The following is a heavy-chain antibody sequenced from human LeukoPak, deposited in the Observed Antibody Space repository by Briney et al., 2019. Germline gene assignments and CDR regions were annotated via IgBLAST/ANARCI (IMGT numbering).Heavy chain of an antibody. D-gene: IGHD3-10*01. Sequence: PGGSLRLSCAASGFTFSSYGMRWVRQAPGKGLEGVAVIRSDGSNKYYADSVKGRFTISRDNSKNTLYLQMNSLRAEDTAVYYCAKDGEFYYGSGSLDYWGQGTLVTVSS. CDR3: AKDGEFYYGSGSLDY. J-gene: IGHJ4*02. CDR2: IRSDGSNK. V-gene: IGHV3-30*02. CDR1: GFTFSSYG.